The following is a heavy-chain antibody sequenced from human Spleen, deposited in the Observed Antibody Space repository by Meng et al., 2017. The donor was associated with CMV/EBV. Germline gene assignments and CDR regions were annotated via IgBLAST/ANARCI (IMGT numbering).Heavy chain of an antibody. J-gene: IGHJ4*02. CDR1: GYTFTAYY. CDR2: INPNSGDT. Sequence: ASVKVSCKASGYTFTAYYIHWVRQAPGQAPEWVGWINPNSGDTNYAQSLQGRATLTRDTPISTAYMELSRLGSDDTALYYCARGLWFGTFVGDYWGQGTLVTVSS. CDR3: ARGLWFGTFVGDY. V-gene: IGHV1-2*02. D-gene: IGHD3-10*01.